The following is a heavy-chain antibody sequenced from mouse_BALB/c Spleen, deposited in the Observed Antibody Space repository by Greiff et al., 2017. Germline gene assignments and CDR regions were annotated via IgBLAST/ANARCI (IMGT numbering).Heavy chain of an antibody. CDR2: ISSGSSTI. Sequence: EVQRVESGGGLVQPGGSRKLSCAASGFTFSSFGMHWVRQAPEKGLEWVAYISSGSSTIYYADTVKGRFTISRDNPKNTLFLQMTSLRSEDTAMYYCARTPTATHAMDYWGQGTSVTVSS. CDR3: ARTPTATHAMDY. V-gene: IGHV5-17*02. CDR1: GFTFSSFG. D-gene: IGHD1-2*01. J-gene: IGHJ4*01.